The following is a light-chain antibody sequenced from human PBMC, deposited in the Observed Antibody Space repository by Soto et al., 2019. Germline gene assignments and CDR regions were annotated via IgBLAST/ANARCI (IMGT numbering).Light chain of an antibody. CDR2: GNS. Sequence: QSVLTQPPSVSGAPGQRVTISCTGSSSNIGAGYDVHWYQQLPGTAPKLLIYGNSNRPSGVPDRFSGSKSGTSASLAITGLQDEDEADYYCQSYDISLSGSVFGGGTKLTVL. CDR3: QSYDISLSGSV. V-gene: IGLV1-40*01. CDR1: SSNIGAGYD. J-gene: IGLJ2*01.